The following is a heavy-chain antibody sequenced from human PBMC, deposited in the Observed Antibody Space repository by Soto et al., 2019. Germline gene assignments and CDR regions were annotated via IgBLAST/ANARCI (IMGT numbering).Heavy chain of an antibody. CDR3: ARSFMVPVDFFDY. CDR1: NGSLSINY. CDR2: IYYSGST. V-gene: IGHV4-59*01. J-gene: IGHJ4*02. D-gene: IGHD3-10*01. Sequence: SETLSLTCTVSNGSLSINYWSRIRQSPGKGLEWIGNIYYSGSTNYNPSLKSRVTMSVDTSKNQFTLKLSSVTAADTAVYFCARSFMVPVDFFDYWGQGTPVTVSS.